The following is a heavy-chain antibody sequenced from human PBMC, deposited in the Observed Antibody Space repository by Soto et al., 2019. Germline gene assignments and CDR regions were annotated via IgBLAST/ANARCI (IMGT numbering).Heavy chain of an antibody. J-gene: IGHJ6*02. D-gene: IGHD3-10*01. CDR1: GFTFSSYG. V-gene: IGHV3-30*18. Sequence: GGSLRLSCAASGFTFSSYGMHWVRQAPGKGLEWVAVISYDGSNKYYADSVKGRFTISRENSKNTLYLKMNSLIDEDKAVYYWAKDPDGGATMIRGVITTFEDYYYYGMDVWGQGTTVTVSS. CDR3: AKDPDGGATMIRGVITTFEDYYYYGMDV. CDR2: ISYDGSNK.